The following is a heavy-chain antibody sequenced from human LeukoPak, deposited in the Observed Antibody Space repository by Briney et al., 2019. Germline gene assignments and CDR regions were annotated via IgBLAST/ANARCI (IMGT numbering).Heavy chain of an antibody. Sequence: GESLKISCKGSGYSFTSYWIGWVRQMPGKGLEWVGIIYPGDSDTRYSPSFQGQVTISADKSISTAYLQWSSLKASDTAMYYCARQELGYCTNGVCRNYYYYGMDVWGQGTTVTVSS. D-gene: IGHD2-8*01. J-gene: IGHJ6*02. CDR1: GYSFTSYW. V-gene: IGHV5-51*01. CDR2: IYPGDSDT. CDR3: ARQELGYCTNGVCRNYYYYGMDV.